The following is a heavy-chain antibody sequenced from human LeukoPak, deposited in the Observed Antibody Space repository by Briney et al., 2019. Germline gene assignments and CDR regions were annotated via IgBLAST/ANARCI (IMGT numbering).Heavy chain of an antibody. CDR3: ARRRGYCSGGSCYSEDWFDP. Sequence: PSETLSLTCTVSGGSISSYYWSWIRQPPGKGLEWIGYIYYSGSTNYNPSLKSRVTMSVDTSKNQFSLKLSSVTAADTAVYYCARRRGYCSGGSCYSEDWFDPWGQGTLVTVSS. CDR1: GGSISSYY. D-gene: IGHD2-15*01. CDR2: IYYSGST. V-gene: IGHV4-59*08. J-gene: IGHJ5*02.